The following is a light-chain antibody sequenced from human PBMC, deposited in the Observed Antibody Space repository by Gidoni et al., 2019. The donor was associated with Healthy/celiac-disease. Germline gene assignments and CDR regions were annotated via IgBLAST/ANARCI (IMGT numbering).Light chain of an antibody. J-gene: IGKJ4*01. V-gene: IGKV1-39*01. CDR2: AAS. CDR3: QQSYSTLLT. Sequence: DIQITQSPSSLSASVGDRVTITCLASQSISSYLNWYQQKPGKAPKLLIYAASSLQSGVPSRFSGSGSGTDFTLNISSVQPEDFATYYCQQSYSTLLTFGGGTKVEIK. CDR1: QSISSY.